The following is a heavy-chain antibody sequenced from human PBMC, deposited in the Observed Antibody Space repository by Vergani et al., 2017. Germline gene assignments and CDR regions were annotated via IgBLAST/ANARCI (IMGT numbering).Heavy chain of an antibody. V-gene: IGHV3-21*01. J-gene: IGHJ4*02. CDR2: ISSSSSYI. Sequence: EVQLVESGGGLVKPGGSLRLSCAASGFTFSSYSMNWVRQAPGKGLEWVSSISSSSSYIYYADSVKGRFTISRDNAKNSLYLQMNSLRAEDTAVYYCARDAGNYYGSGVIDYWGQGTLVTVSS. D-gene: IGHD3-10*01. CDR1: GFTFSSYS. CDR3: ARDAGNYYGSGVIDY.